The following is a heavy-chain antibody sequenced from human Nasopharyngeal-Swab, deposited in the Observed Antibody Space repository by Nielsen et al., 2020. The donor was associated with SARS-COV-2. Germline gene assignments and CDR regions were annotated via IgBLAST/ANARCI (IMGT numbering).Heavy chain of an antibody. CDR3: ARDLLTLYYYDSSGYPHWFDP. V-gene: IGHV3-7*01. J-gene: IGHJ5*02. Sequence: GESLQISRAASGFTFSSYWMSWVRQAPGKGLEWVANIKQDGSEKYYVDSVKGRFTISRDNAKNSLYLQMNSLRAEDTAVYYCARDLLTLYYYDSSGYPHWFDPWGQGTLVTVSS. CDR1: GFTFSSYW. CDR2: IKQDGSEK. D-gene: IGHD3-22*01.